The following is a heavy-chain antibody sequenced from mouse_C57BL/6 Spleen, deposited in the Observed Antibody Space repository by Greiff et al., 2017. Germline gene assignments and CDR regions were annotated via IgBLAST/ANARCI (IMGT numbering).Heavy chain of an antibody. D-gene: IGHD1-1*01. CDR2: IYPGSGNT. CDR3: AIITTVVATEFDY. J-gene: IGHJ2*01. V-gene: IGHV1-76*01. CDR1: GYTFTDSY. Sequence: QVQLQQSGAELVRPGASVKLSCKASGYTFTDSYINWVQQRPGQGLEWIARIYPGSGNTYYNEKFKGKATLTAEKSSSTAYMQLSSLTSEDSAVYVCAIITTVVATEFDYWGQGTTLTVSS.